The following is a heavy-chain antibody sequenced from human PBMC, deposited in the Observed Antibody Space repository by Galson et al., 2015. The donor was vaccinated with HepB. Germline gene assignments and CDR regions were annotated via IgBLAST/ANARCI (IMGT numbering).Heavy chain of an antibody. V-gene: IGHV3-33*01. J-gene: IGHJ4*02. CDR3: ARDNLNTPTLDY. CDR1: GFTFSSYG. CDR2: IWYDGSNK. Sequence: SLRLSCAASGFTFSSYGMHWVRQAPGKGLEWVAVIWYDGSNKYYADSVKGRFTISRDNSKNTLYLQMNSLRAEDTAVYYCARDNLNTPTLDYWGQGTLVTVSS.